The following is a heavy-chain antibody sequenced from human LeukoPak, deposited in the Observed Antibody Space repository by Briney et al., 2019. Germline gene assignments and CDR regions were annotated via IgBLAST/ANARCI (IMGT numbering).Heavy chain of an antibody. J-gene: IGHJ4*02. CDR2: ITNDGSST. D-gene: IGHD1-14*01. V-gene: IGHV3-74*01. CDR3: ATQQRGNPAY. CDR1: GLTFSSHW. Sequence: GGSLRLSCAASGLTFSSHWMHWVRQAPGKGLVWVSRITNDGSSTTYADSVKGRFTISRDNAKNMLCLQVNSLRAEDTAVYYCATQQRGNPAYWGQGTLVTVSS.